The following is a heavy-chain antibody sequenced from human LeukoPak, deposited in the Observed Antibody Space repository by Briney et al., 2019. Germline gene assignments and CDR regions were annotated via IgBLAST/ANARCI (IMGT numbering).Heavy chain of an antibody. CDR1: GGSISSNNYY. CDR3: ARRGYSYGYISYWFDP. D-gene: IGHD5-18*01. CDR2: INHSGST. Sequence: SETLSLTCTVSGGSISSNNYYWSWIRQPPGKGLEWIGEINHSGSTNYNPSLKGRVTISVDTSKNQFSLKLSSVTAADTAVYYCARRGYSYGYISYWFDPWGQGTLVTVSS. V-gene: IGHV4-39*07. J-gene: IGHJ5*02.